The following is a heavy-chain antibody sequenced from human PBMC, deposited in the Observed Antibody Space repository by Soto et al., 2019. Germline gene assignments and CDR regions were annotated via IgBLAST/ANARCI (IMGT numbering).Heavy chain of an antibody. CDR1: GYTFTNYG. Sequence: ASGKVCCEASGYTFTNYGINWVRQAPGQGLEWMGWISPFTGDTHYTQSLQGRITMTTDTSTSTAYMELRSLRSADTAVYYCARRCSGGSCNSAYWGHVTLFTVSP. J-gene: IGHJ4*01. D-gene: IGHD2-15*01. CDR3: ARRCSGGSCNSAY. CDR2: ISPFTGDT. V-gene: IGHV1-18*04.